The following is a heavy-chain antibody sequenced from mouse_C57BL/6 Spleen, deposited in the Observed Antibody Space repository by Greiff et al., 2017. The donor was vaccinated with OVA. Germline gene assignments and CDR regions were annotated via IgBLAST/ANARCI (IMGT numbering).Heavy chain of an antibody. J-gene: IGHJ2*01. CDR3: ARGDGNYVGYYFDY. Sequence: VQLQQSGPELVKPGASVKISCKASGYTFTDYYMNWVKQSHGKSLEWIGDINPNNGGTSYNQKFKGKATLTVDKSSSTAYMELRSLTSEDSAVYYCARGDGNYVGYYFDYWGQGTTLTVSS. V-gene: IGHV1-26*01. CDR2: INPNNGGT. D-gene: IGHD2-1*01. CDR1: GYTFTDYY.